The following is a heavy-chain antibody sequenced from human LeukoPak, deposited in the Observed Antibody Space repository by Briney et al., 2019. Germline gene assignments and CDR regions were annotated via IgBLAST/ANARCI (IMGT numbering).Heavy chain of an antibody. Sequence: GGSLRLSCAASGFTFSSYDMYWVRQAPGKGLDWVAFVRYDGSQKYYADSVKGRFTLSRDNSKNTLYLQMNSLRAEDTAVYYCAKGGDGYNPFLGYWGQGTLVTVSS. V-gene: IGHV3-30*02. CDR1: GFTFSSYD. CDR2: VRYDGSQK. J-gene: IGHJ4*02. D-gene: IGHD5-24*01. CDR3: AKGGDGYNPFLGY.